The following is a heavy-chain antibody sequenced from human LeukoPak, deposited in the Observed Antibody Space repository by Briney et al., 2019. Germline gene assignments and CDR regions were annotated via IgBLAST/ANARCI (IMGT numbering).Heavy chain of an antibody. CDR2: ISSSGSTI. CDR1: GFTFSSYA. CDR3: ATGLGMTTVVTGDAFDI. V-gene: IGHV3-48*04. Sequence: GGSLRLSCAASGFTFSSYAMSWVRQAPGKGLEWVSYISSSGSTIYYADSVKGRFTISRDNAKNSLYLQMNSLRAEDTAVYYCATGLGMTTVVTGDAFDIWGQGTMVTVSS. D-gene: IGHD4-23*01. J-gene: IGHJ3*02.